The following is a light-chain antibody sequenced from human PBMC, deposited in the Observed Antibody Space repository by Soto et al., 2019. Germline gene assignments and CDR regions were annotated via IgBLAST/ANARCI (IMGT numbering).Light chain of an antibody. CDR3: QQSYNTPLYS. J-gene: IGKJ2*01. V-gene: IGKV1-39*01. CDR2: AAS. Sequence: DIQMTQSPSSLSASVGDRVTITCRASQSISSYLNWYQQKPGKAPKLLIYAASSLQSGVPSRFSGSGSGTDFSLTIRSLQPEDFATYSCQQSYNTPLYSFGQGTKLEIK. CDR1: QSISSY.